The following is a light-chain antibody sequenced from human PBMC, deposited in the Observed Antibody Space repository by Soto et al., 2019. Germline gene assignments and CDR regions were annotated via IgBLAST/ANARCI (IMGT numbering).Light chain of an antibody. Sequence: QSVLNQPASVSGSPGQSITISCTGTSSDVGGYNYASWYQQHPGNAPRLMIYEVNNRPSGVPNRFSGSKSGNTASLTISGLQAEDEADYYCSSKTSSRTPFVFGTGTKVTVL. CDR1: SSDVGGYNY. CDR2: EVN. J-gene: IGLJ1*01. V-gene: IGLV2-14*01. CDR3: SSKTSSRTPFV.